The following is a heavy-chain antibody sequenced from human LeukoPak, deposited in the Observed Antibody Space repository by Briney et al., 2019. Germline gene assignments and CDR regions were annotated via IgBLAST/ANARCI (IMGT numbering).Heavy chain of an antibody. V-gene: IGHV3-53*01. D-gene: IGHD3-16*01. J-gene: IGHJ4*02. CDR1: GFTVSSNY. CDR2: IYSGGST. CDR3: ARRAGAYTHPYDY. Sequence: GGSLRLSCAASGFTVSSNYMSWVRQAPGKGLEWVSVIYSGGSTYYADSVKGRFTISIDNSKNTLYLQMNSLRAEDTAVYYCARRAGAYTHPYDYWGQGTLVTVS.